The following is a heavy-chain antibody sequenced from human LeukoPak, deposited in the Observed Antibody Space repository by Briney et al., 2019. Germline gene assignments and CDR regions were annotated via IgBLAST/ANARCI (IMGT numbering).Heavy chain of an antibody. CDR2: INPNSGGT. CDR1: GYTFTGYY. J-gene: IGHJ3*02. CDR3: AGDEWLLDAFDI. D-gene: IGHD6-19*01. V-gene: IGHV1-2*06. Sequence: GASVKVSCKASGYTFTGYYMHWVRQAPGQGLEWMGRINPNSGGTNYAQKFQGRVTMTRDTSISTAYMELSRLRSDDTAVYYCAGDEWLLDAFDIWGQGTMVTVSS.